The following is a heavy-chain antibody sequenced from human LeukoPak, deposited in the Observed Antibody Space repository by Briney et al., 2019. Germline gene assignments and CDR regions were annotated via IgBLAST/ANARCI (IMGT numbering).Heavy chain of an antibody. CDR1: GFTFDDYS. CDR2: ITSNSDNI. Sequence: PGGSLRLSCAASGFTFDDYSMHWVRQAPGKGLEWVSGITSNSDNIGYADSVKGRFTISRDNAKNSLYLQMSSLRTEDTALYYCAKGDWGFPFDYWGQGTLVTVSS. V-gene: IGHV3-9*01. CDR3: AKGDWGFPFDY. J-gene: IGHJ4*02. D-gene: IGHD7-27*01.